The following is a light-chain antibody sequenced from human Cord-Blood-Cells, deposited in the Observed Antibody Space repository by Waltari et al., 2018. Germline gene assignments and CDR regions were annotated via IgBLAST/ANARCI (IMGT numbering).Light chain of an antibody. Sequence: EIVLTQSPGTLSLSPGERATLSCRAGQSVRSSYLAWYQQKPGKAPRLLIYGASSRATGIPDRFSGSGSGTDFTLTISRLEPEDFAVYYFQQYGSSPLTFGGGTKVEIK. V-gene: IGKV3-20*01. CDR1: QSVRSSY. J-gene: IGKJ4*01. CDR2: GAS. CDR3: QQYGSSPLT.